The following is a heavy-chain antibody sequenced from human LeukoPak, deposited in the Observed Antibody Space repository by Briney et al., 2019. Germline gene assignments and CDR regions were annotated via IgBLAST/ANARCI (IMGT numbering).Heavy chain of an antibody. CDR2: IYYSGST. CDR3: ARGANGISTDY. V-gene: IGHV4-59*01. D-gene: IGHD1-14*01. CDR1: GGSISSYY. J-gene: IGHJ4*02. Sequence: SETLSLTXTVSGGSISSYYWSWIRQPPGKGLEWIGYIYYSGSTNYNPSLKSRVTISVDTSKNQFSLKLSSVTAADTAVYYCARGANGISTDYWGQRTLVTVSS.